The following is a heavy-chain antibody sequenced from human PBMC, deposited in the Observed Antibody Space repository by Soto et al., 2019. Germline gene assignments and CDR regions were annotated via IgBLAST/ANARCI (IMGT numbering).Heavy chain of an antibody. D-gene: IGHD3-10*01. CDR1: GYSSTSYW. Sequence: GESLKISCKRSGYSSTSYWIGWVRQRPGKGLEYMGVMFPGDSDTRYSPSFRGQVTISADKSISTAYLQWSSLQASDTGIYYCASGTLWFGELRAFDIWGRGTMVTVSS. V-gene: IGHV5-51*01. J-gene: IGHJ3*02. CDR3: ASGTLWFGELRAFDI. CDR2: MFPGDSDT.